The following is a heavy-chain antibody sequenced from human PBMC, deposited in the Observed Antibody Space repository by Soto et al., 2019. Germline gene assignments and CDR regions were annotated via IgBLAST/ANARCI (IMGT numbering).Heavy chain of an antibody. CDR1: GFSLSTSGVG. V-gene: IGHV2-5*02. CDR2: IYWDDDK. CDR3: ARGGWTTYYSPFFDY. J-gene: IGHJ4*02. D-gene: IGHD3-10*01. Sequence: QITLKESGPTLVKPTQTLTLTCTFSGFSLSTSGVGVGWIXQPPGKALEWLALIYWDDDKRYRPSLKSRLTITKDTSKNQVVLTLTKLDTVDTATYYCARGGWTTYYSPFFDYWGQGTLVTVSS.